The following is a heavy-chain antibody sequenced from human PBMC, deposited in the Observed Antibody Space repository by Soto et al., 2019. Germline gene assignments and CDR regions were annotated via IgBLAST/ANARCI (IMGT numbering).Heavy chain of an antibody. J-gene: IGHJ4*02. D-gene: IGHD2-21*01. Sequence: QVQLVESGGGVVQPGRSLRLSCAASGFTFSSYGMHWVRQAPGKGLEWVAVISYDGSNKYYADSVKGRFTISRDNSKNTLYLQMNSLRAEDTAVYYWAKEEPRHIVVASYYFDYWGQGTLVTVSS. CDR2: ISYDGSNK. V-gene: IGHV3-30*18. CDR1: GFTFSSYG. CDR3: AKEEPRHIVVASYYFDY.